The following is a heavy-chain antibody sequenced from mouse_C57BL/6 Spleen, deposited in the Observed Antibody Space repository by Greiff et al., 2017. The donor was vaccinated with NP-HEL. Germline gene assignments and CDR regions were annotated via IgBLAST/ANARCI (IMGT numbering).Heavy chain of an antibody. J-gene: IGHJ2*01. Sequence: QVQLKESGAELVKPGASVKLSCKASGYTFTSYWMHWVKQRPGQGLEWIGMIHPNSGSTNYNEKFKSKATLTVDKSSSTAYMQLSSLTSEDSAVYYCARSDPFDYWGQGTTLTVSS. CDR3: ARSDPFDY. V-gene: IGHV1-64*01. CDR1: GYTFTSYW. CDR2: IHPNSGST.